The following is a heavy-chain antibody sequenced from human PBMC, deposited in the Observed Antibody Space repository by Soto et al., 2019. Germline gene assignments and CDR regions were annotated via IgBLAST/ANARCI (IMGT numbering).Heavy chain of an antibody. J-gene: IGHJ5*02. V-gene: IGHV6-1*01. CDR3: ANDPGYSLDP. D-gene: IGHD5-18*01. CDR2: TYYRSKWYY. Sequence: SQTLSLTCVISGDSVSIYSGAWNWIRQSPSRGLEWLGRTYYRSKWYYDYAESVKSRIIISVDTSKDQFSLQLNSVTPEDAAVYYCANDPGYSLDPWGQGTLVTVSS. CDR1: GDSVSIYSGA.